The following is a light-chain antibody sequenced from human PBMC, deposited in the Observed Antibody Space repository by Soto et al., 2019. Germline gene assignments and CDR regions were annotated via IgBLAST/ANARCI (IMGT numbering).Light chain of an antibody. Sequence: DIQMAQSPSTLSASVGDRVTITCRASQNIDSRLAWYQQKPGKAPKLLVYDASTLERGVTSTFSGRGSGTDFTLTISSLQPEDFATYYCQQYNSFSLFTFGPGTKVETK. CDR3: QQYNSFSLFT. CDR1: QNIDSR. CDR2: DAS. J-gene: IGKJ3*01. V-gene: IGKV1-5*01.